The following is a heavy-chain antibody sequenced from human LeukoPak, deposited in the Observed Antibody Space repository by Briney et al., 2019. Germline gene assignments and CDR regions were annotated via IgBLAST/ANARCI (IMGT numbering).Heavy chain of an antibody. Sequence: GRSLRLSCAASGFTFSDYPMHWVRQAPGKGLEWVSGISWNSGSIGYADSVKGRFTISRDNAKNSLYLQMNSLRAEDTAVYYCARDLSGTTGFDYWGQGTLVTVSS. CDR1: GFTFSDYP. J-gene: IGHJ4*02. D-gene: IGHD1-1*01. CDR2: ISWNSGSI. V-gene: IGHV3-9*01. CDR3: ARDLSGTTGFDY.